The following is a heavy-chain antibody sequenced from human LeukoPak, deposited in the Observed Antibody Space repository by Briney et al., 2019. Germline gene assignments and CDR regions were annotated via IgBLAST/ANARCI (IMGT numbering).Heavy chain of an antibody. CDR2: IYDSGST. CDR3: GRLSHYFDSSGYYYVRFFDY. J-gene: IGHJ4*02. D-gene: IGHD3-22*01. Sequence: SETLSLTCTVSGGSISSYSWSWIRQPPGKGLECIGYIYDSGSTNYNPSLKSRVAISVDKSKNQFSLKLSYVTAADTAVYYCGRLSHYFDSSGYYYVRFFDYWGQGTLVTVSS. CDR1: GGSISSYS. V-gene: IGHV4-59*08.